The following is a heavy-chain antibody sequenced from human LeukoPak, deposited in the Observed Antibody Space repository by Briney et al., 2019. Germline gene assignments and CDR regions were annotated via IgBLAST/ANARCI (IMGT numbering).Heavy chain of an antibody. J-gene: IGHJ4*02. CDR3: AKARYGRGLYTDY. D-gene: IGHD6-19*01. Sequence: GGSLRLSCAASGFNFDDYAMYWVRQPPGKGLEWVSGISWNSGRIDYADSVKGRFTISRDDAKNSLYLQMNSLRAEDTALYYCAKARYGRGLYTDYWGQGTLVTVSS. CDR1: GFNFDDYA. V-gene: IGHV3-9*01. CDR2: ISWNSGRI.